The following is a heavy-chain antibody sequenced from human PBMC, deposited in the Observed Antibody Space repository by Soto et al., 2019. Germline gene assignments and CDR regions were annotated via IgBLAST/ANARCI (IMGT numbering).Heavy chain of an antibody. V-gene: IGHV3-30*18. CDR3: AKDRVELRGLGDYYYGMDV. CDR1: GFTFSSYG. D-gene: IGHD1-7*01. J-gene: IGHJ6*02. CDR2: ISYDGSNK. Sequence: LRLSCAASGFTFSSYGMHWVRQAPGKGLEWVAVISYDGSNKYYADSVKGRFTISRDNSKNTLYLQMNSLRAEDTAVYYCAKDRVELRGLGDYYYGMDVWGQGTTVTVSS.